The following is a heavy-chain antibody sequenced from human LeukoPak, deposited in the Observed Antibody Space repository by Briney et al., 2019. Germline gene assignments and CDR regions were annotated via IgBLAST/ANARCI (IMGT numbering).Heavy chain of an antibody. CDR2: ITTKASNYAT. V-gene: IGHV3-73*01. J-gene: IGHJ4*02. CDR1: GFXFSGSD. CDR3: TTYRSGHY. D-gene: IGHD6-19*01. Sequence: GGSLRLSCEASGFXFSGSDIHWVRQASGKGLEWVGRITTKASNYATAYGASVKVRFTISRDDSENTAYLQMNSLKTEDMAVYYCTTYRSGHYWGQGTLVTVSS.